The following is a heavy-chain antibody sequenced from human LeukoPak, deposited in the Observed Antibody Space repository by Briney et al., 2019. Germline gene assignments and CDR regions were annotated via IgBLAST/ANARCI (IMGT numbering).Heavy chain of an antibody. V-gene: IGHV1-2*02. Sequence: ASVTVSCKASGYTFNDYYMHWLQQAPAQELEWMGWINPKRCGTNYAQKFQGRVTMTRDTSISTAYMELSRLRSDDTAVYYCARARSRTGYSSGWYHDSWGQGTLVTVSS. D-gene: IGHD6-19*01. CDR1: GYTFNDYY. CDR2: INPKRCGT. CDR3: ARARSRTGYSSGWYHDS. J-gene: IGHJ4*02.